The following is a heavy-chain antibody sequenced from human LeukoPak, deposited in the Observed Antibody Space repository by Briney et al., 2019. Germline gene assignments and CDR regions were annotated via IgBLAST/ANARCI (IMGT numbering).Heavy chain of an antibody. CDR2: IIPIFGTA. J-gene: IGHJ6*03. Sequence: ASVKVSCKASGYTFTSYGISWVRQAPGQGLEWMGGIIPIFGTANYAQKFQGRVTITADESTSTAYMELSSLRSEDTAVYYCARSRDGYNNKNYYYYMDVWGKGTTVTISS. D-gene: IGHD5-24*01. CDR3: ARSRDGYNNKNYYYYMDV. CDR1: GYTFTSYG. V-gene: IGHV1-69*13.